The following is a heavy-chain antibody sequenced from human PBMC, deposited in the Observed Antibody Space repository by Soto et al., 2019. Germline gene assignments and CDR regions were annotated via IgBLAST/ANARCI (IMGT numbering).Heavy chain of an antibody. J-gene: IGHJ4*02. D-gene: IGHD6-13*01. Sequence: QVQLQESGPGLVKPSGTLSLTCAVSGGSISSSNWWSWFRQPPGKGLEWIVEIYHTGRTNYNPSLKSRVTIAVDKSKNQFSLKLSSVTAADTAVYYCTRSKGIAAKGGPYLASWGPGPLVTVPS. CDR1: GGSISSSNW. V-gene: IGHV4-4*02. CDR3: TRSKGIAAKGGPYLAS. CDR2: IYHTGRT.